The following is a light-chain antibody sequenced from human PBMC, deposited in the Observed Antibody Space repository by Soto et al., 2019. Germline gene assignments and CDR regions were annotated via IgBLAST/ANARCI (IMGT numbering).Light chain of an antibody. CDR2: EVS. V-gene: IGLV2-8*01. Sequence: QSALTQPPSASGSPGQSVTISCTGTSSDVGGYNYVSWYQHHPGKAPKLMIYEVSKRPSGVPDRFSGSKSGNTASLTVSGRQAADEADDYCSSYAGSNNLPVFGGGTKLTVL. CDR1: SSDVGGYNY. CDR3: SSYAGSNNLPV. J-gene: IGLJ2*01.